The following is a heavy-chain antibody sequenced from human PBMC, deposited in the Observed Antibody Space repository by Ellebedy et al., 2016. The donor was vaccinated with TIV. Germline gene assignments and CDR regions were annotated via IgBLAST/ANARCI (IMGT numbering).Heavy chain of an antibody. V-gene: IGHV3-64*01. CDR1: GFTFSSYA. J-gene: IGHJ3*01. CDR2: ISSNGGSK. Sequence: PGGSLRLSCAASGFTFSSYAMHWVRQAPGKGPEYVSAISSNGGSKNYANSVKGRFTISRDNSKNTLYLQMGSLRAEDMAVYYCARVLEDSDGYFYMSAFDVWGQGTMVTVSS. D-gene: IGHD3-22*01. CDR3: ARVLEDSDGYFYMSAFDV.